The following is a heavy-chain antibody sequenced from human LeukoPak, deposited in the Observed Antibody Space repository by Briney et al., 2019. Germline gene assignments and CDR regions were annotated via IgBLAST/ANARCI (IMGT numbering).Heavy chain of an antibody. D-gene: IGHD1-26*01. Sequence: ASVKVSCKASGYTFTDYGISWVRQAPGQGLEWMGWISTNSDIRTYAQTLQGRFTMTTDTATTTAYMALNNLTFGDKAVYYCARDWDAMNNCFDPWGQGTPVTVSS. J-gene: IGHJ5*02. CDR1: GYTFTDYG. V-gene: IGHV1-18*01. CDR3: ARDWDAMNNCFDP. CDR2: ISTNSDIR.